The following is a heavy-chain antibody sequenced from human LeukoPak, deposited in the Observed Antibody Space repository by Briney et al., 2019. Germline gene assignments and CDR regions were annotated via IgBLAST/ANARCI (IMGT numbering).Heavy chain of an antibody. Sequence: RASVKVSCKASGGTFSSYAISWVRQAPGQGLEWMGGIIPIFGTANYAQKFQGRVTITADESTSTAYVELSSLRSEDTAVYYCARASITMIVVPEKDYYGMDVWGQGTTVTVSS. J-gene: IGHJ6*02. CDR2: IIPIFGTA. CDR3: ARASITMIVVPEKDYYGMDV. D-gene: IGHD3-22*01. V-gene: IGHV1-69*13. CDR1: GGTFSSYA.